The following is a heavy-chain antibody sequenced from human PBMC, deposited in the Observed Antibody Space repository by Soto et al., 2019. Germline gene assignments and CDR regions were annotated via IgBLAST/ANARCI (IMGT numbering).Heavy chain of an antibody. CDR3: ARDEGYCSRTSGYRPRRSNADY. CDR1: GFTFSSYA. Sequence: PGASRTLSCAASGFTFSSYAMHWVRQAPGKGLEWVAVISYDGSNKYYADSVKGRFTISRDNSKNTLYLQMNSLRAEDTAVYYCARDEGYCSRTSGYRPRRSNADYWGQGT. CDR2: ISYDGSNK. J-gene: IGHJ4*02. D-gene: IGHD2-2*02. V-gene: IGHV3-30-3*01.